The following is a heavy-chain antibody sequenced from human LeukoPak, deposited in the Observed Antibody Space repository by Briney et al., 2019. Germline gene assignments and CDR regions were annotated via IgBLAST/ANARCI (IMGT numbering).Heavy chain of an antibody. CDR3: AKEGGSWFDY. J-gene: IGHJ5*01. Sequence: GGSLRLSCAASGFTFSSYGMHWVRQAPGKGLEWVAVISYDGSNKYYADPVKGRFTISRDNSKNTLYLQMNSLRAEDTAVYYCAKEGGSWFDYWGQGTLVTVSS. CDR1: GFTFSSYG. V-gene: IGHV3-30*18. D-gene: IGHD3-16*01. CDR2: ISYDGSNK.